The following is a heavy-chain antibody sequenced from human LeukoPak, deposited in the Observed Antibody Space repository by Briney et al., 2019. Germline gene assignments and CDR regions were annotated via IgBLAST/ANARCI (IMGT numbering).Heavy chain of an antibody. CDR1: GFAFSSYW. CDR3: ARDSYSSSWSGLFDY. J-gene: IGHJ4*02. CDR2: IKQDGSAK. D-gene: IGHD6-13*01. V-gene: IGHV3-7*01. Sequence: GGSLRLSCAASGFAFSSYWMSWVRQAPGKGLEWVANIKQDGSAKYYVDSVKGRFTISRDNAKNSLYLQMSSLRAEDTAVYYCARDSYSSSWSGLFDYWGQGTLVTVSS.